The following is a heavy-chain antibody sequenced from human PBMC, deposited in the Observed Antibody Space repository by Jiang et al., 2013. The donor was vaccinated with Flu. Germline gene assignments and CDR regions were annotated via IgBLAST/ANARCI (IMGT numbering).Heavy chain of an antibody. J-gene: IGHJ5*02. V-gene: IGHV4-34*01. Sequence: LLKPSETLSLTCAVYGGSFSGYYWSWIRQPPGKGLEWIGEINHSGSTNYNPSLKSRVTISVDTSKNQFSLKLSSVTAADTAVYYCARGTWRRHGNWFDPWGQGTLVTVSS. CDR3: ARGTWRRHGNWFDP. D-gene: IGHD3-3*01. CDR1: GGSFSGYY. CDR2: INHSGST.